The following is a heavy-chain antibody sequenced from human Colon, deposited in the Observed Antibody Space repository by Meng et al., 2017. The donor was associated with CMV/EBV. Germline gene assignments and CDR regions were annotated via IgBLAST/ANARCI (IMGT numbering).Heavy chain of an antibody. CDR2: INNDGTAT. V-gene: IGHV3-74*01. Sequence: GESLKISCAASGFTFSSYWMHWVRQTPETGLVWVSRINNDGTATGYADSVKGRFTISRDISTNTTFLLLSNLRAEDTAIYYCAKALGFLGWGSSHDPFDIWGQGTMVTVSS. CDR1: GFTFSSYW. CDR3: AKALGFLGWGSSHDPFDI. J-gene: IGHJ3*02. D-gene: IGHD1-26*01.